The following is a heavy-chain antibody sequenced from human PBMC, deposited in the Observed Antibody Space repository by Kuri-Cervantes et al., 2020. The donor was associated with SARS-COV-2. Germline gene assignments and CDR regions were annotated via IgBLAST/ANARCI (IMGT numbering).Heavy chain of an antibody. Sequence: SQTLSLTCAVYGGSFSGYYWSWIRQPPGKGLEWIGEINHSGSTNYNPSLKSRVTISVDTSKNQFSLKLSSVTAADTAVYYCARGLRWQQPHRNYYYYGVDVWGQGTTVTVSS. CDR3: ARGLRWQQPHRNYYYYGVDV. CDR1: GGSFSGYY. J-gene: IGHJ6*02. D-gene: IGHD5-24*01. CDR2: INHSGST. V-gene: IGHV4-34*01.